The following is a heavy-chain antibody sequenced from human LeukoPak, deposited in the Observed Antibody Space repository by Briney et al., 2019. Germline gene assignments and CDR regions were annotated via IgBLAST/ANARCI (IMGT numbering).Heavy chain of an antibody. J-gene: IGHJ5*02. CDR3: ARGEPDYGDYEYWFDP. CDR1: GYTFTGYY. Sequence: ASVKVSCKASGYTFTGYYMHWVRQAPGQGLEWMGWINPNSGGTNYAQKFQGRVTMTRDTSISTAYMELSRLRSDDTAVYYCARGEPDYGDYEYWFDPWGQGTLVTVSS. V-gene: IGHV1-2*02. D-gene: IGHD4-17*01. CDR2: INPNSGGT.